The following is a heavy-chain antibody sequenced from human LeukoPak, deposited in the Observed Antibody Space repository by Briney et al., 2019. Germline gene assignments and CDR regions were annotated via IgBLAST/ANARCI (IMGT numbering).Heavy chain of an antibody. V-gene: IGHV3-23*01. D-gene: IGHD6-13*01. CDR3: AKDLYSSSWFWEGD. J-gene: IGHJ4*02. Sequence: GGSLRLSCAASGFTFSSYAMSWVRQAPGKGLQWVSSISGSGGTTYFADSVKGRFTISRDNSKNTVYLQMNSLRAEDTAVYYCAKDLYSSSWFWEGDWGQGTLVTVSS. CDR1: GFTFSSYA. CDR2: ISGSGGTT.